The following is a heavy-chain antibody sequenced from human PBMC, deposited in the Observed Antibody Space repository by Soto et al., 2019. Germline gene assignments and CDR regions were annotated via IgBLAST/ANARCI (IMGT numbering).Heavy chain of an antibody. CDR3: ARVQYSSSFWFDP. CDR2: ISSSGSTI. J-gene: IGHJ5*02. Sequence: PGGSLRLSCAASGFTFSSYEMNWVRQAPGKGLEWVSYISSSGSTIYYADSVKGRFTISRDNAKNSLYLQMNSLRAEDTAVYYCARVQYSSSFWFDPWGQGTLVTVSS. CDR1: GFTFSSYE. V-gene: IGHV3-48*03. D-gene: IGHD6-6*01.